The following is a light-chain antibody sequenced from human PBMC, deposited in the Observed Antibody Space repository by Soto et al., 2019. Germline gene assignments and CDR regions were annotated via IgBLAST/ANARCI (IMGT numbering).Light chain of an antibody. CDR2: AAS. V-gene: IGKV1-27*01. J-gene: IGKJ3*01. Sequence: DIQMTQSPSSLSASVGDRVNITCRASQDINNYLAWYQQKPGKPPKLLIYAASTLQSGDPSRFSGGGSGTDFTLTINSLQPEDVATIYCQRYNNGPAVTFGPGTKV. CDR3: QRYNNGPAVT. CDR1: QDINNY.